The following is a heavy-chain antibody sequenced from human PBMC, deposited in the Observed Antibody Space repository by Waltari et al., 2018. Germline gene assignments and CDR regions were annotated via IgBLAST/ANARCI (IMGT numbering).Heavy chain of an antibody. V-gene: IGHV3-53*01. CDR2: IYSGGST. D-gene: IGHD3-3*01. J-gene: IGHJ6*02. Sequence: VQLVQSGAEVKKPGASVKVSCKASGYTFTSYDINWVRQATGQGLEWVSVIYSGGSTYYADSVKGRFTISRDNSKNTLYLQMNSLRAEDTAVYYCAGSGMEWLLWGQGTTVTVSS. CDR3: AGSGMEWLL. CDR1: GYTFTSYD.